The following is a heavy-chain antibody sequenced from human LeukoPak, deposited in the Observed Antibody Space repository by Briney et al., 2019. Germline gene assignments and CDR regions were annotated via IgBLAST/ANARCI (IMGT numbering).Heavy chain of an antibody. Sequence: ASEKVSCKASGYTFTSYAMHWVRQAPGQRLEWMGWINAGNGNTKYSQKFQGRITITRDTSASTAYMELSSLRSEDTAVYYCARYGSAKQVAFDIWGQGTMVTVSS. J-gene: IGHJ3*02. CDR2: INAGNGNT. V-gene: IGHV1-3*01. D-gene: IGHD3-10*01. CDR1: GYTFTSYA. CDR3: ARYGSAKQVAFDI.